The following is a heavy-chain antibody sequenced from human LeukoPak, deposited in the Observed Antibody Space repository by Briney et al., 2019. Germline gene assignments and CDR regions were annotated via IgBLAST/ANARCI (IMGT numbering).Heavy chain of an antibody. V-gene: IGHV3-7*01. D-gene: IGHD2-2*01. J-gene: IGHJ5*02. CDR1: GFTFSSYW. CDR3: ARVIVVVPAAMDESWFDP. Sequence: PGGSLRLSCAASGFTFSSYWMSWVRQAPGKGLEWVANIKQDGSEKYYVDSVKGRSTISRDNAKNSLYLQMNSLRAEDTAVYYCARVIVVVPAAMDESWFDPWGQGTLVTVSS. CDR2: IKQDGSEK.